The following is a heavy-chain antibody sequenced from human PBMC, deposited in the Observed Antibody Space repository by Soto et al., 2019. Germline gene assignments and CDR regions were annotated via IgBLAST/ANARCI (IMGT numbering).Heavy chain of an antibody. D-gene: IGHD3-16*01. V-gene: IGHV2-5*02. CDR1: GFSLSTSGVG. Sequence: QITLKESGPTLVKPTQTLTLTCTFSGFSLSTSGVGVGWIRQPPGKALEWLALIHWDDDKRYSPSVKSRLTITKDTSKNQVVLTTTNLSPVDTATYYCVHWGAMSPPTLWGQGTLVTVSS. CDR3: VHWGAMSPPTL. CDR2: IHWDDDK. J-gene: IGHJ4*02.